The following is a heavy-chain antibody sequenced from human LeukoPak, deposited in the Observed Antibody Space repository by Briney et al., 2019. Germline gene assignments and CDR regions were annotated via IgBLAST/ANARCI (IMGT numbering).Heavy chain of an antibody. J-gene: IGHJ5*02. CDR3: AKIATIFGVVNWFDP. Sequence: GGSLRLSCAASGFTVSSNYMSWVRQAPGKGLEWVSVIYSDGSTYYADSVKGRFTASRDNSKNTLYFQMNSLRAEDTAVYYCAKIATIFGVVNWFDPWGQGTLVTVSS. CDR1: GFTVSSNY. D-gene: IGHD3-3*01. CDR2: IYSDGST. V-gene: IGHV3-53*01.